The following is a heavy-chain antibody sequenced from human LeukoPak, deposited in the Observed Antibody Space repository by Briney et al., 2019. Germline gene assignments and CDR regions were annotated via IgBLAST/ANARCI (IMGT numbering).Heavy chain of an antibody. Sequence: PGGSLRLSCSASGFTFSSYAMSWVRQAPGKGLEWVSAISGSGGSTYYADSVKGRFTISRDNAKNSLYLQMNSLRAEDTAVYYCARGKQDLRIFTTEDAFDIWGQGTMVTVSS. D-gene: IGHD2-15*01. J-gene: IGHJ3*02. CDR1: GFTFSSYA. CDR2: ISGSGGST. V-gene: IGHV3-23*01. CDR3: ARGKQDLRIFTTEDAFDI.